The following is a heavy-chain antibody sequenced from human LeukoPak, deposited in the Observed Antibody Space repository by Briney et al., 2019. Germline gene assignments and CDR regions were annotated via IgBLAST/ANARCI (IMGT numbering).Heavy chain of an antibody. V-gene: IGHV1-18*01. CDR2: ISAYNGNT. J-gene: IGHJ4*02. D-gene: IGHD3-10*01. CDR1: GYTFTSYG. Sequence: ASVKVSCKASGYTFTSYGISWVRQAPGQGLEWMGWISAYNGNTNYAQKLQGRVTMTTDTSTSTAYMELRSLRSDDTAVYYCARVPVTIRGPTAWYFDYWGQGTLVTVSS. CDR3: ARVPVTIRGPTAWYFDY.